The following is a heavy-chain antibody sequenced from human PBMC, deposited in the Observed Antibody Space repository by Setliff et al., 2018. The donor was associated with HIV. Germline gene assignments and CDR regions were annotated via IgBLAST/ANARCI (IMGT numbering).Heavy chain of an antibody. D-gene: IGHD3-10*01. CDR2: MNPNSGNT. J-gene: IGHJ6*02. V-gene: IGHV1-8*01. Sequence: ASVKVSCKASGYTSTSYDINWVRQATGQGPEWMGWMNPNSGNTGYAQKFQGRVSMTRNTSISTAYMELSSLRSEDTAVYYCARYYGSGSYPYYYYYGMDVWGQGTTVTVSS. CDR1: GYTSTSYD. CDR3: ARYYGSGSYPYYYYYGMDV.